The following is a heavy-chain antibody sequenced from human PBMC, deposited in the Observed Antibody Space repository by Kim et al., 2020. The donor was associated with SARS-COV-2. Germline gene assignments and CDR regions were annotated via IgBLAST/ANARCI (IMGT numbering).Heavy chain of an antibody. J-gene: IGHJ4*02. CDR1: GYTFSNNP. V-gene: IGHV7-4-1*02. Sequence: ASVKVSCKASGYTFSNNPINWMRQAPGQGLEWMGWIDTRTGKPAYAQGFTGRFVFSVDTSVTTTYLHITSLKAEDTAVYYCSRGPGPVDYWGQGTLVLVS. CDR3: SRGPGPVDY. CDR2: IDTRTGKP.